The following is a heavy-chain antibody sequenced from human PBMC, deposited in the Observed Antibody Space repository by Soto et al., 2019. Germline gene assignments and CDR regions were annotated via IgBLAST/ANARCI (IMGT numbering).Heavy chain of an antibody. J-gene: IGHJ3*02. D-gene: IGHD6-19*01. Sequence: GGSLRLSCAASGFTFSSYGMHWVRQAPGKGLEWVAVIWYDGSNKYYADSVKGRFTISRDNSKNTLYLQMNNLRAEDTAVYYCARDPGIAVAGTGHDAFDIWGQGTMVTVSS. CDR3: ARDPGIAVAGTGHDAFDI. CDR1: GFTFSSYG. V-gene: IGHV3-33*01. CDR2: IWYDGSNK.